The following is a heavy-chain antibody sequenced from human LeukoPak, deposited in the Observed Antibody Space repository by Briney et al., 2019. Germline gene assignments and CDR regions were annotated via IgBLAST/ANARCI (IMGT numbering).Heavy chain of an antibody. Sequence: PGGSLRLSCAASGFTFSNYWMHWVRQAPGKGLVWVSRINSDGSSTSYADSVKGRFTISRDNAKNTLYPQMNSLRAEDTAVYFCARSGGGFFDYWGQGTLVTVSS. CDR1: GFTFSNYW. CDR3: ARSGGGFFDY. V-gene: IGHV3-74*01. CDR2: INSDGSST. D-gene: IGHD3-16*01. J-gene: IGHJ4*02.